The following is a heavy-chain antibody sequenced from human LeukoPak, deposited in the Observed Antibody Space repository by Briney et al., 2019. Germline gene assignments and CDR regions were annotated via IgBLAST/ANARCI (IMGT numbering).Heavy chain of an antibody. J-gene: IGHJ4*02. D-gene: IGHD2-2*02. CDR3: ARLSGAPVRHPIYHFDY. CDR1: GYSISNDYY. V-gene: IGHV4-38-2*01. CDR2: IYHSGST. Sequence: PSETLSLTCAVSGYSISNDYYWGWVRQPPGKGLEWIGNIYHSGSTYKNPSLKSRLTMSLDTSKNQFSLKLISVTAAGTAMYYCARLSGAPVRHPIYHFDYWGQGTLVTVSS.